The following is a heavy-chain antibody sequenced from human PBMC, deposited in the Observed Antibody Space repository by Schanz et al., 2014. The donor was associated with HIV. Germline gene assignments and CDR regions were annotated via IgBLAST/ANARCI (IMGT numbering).Heavy chain of an antibody. CDR2: TYYRGRT. J-gene: IGHJ4*02. CDR3: AANYYDTSGCDY. D-gene: IGHD3-22*01. CDR1: GGSISSGSYY. V-gene: IGHV4-31*03. Sequence: QVQLQESGPGLVKPSQTLSLTCTVSGGSISSGSYYWSWIRQHPGKGLEWIGYTYYRGRTYYNPSLKSRLTISLDTSKNQFSLNLSSVTAADTAVYYCAANYYDTSGCDYWGQGTLVTVSS.